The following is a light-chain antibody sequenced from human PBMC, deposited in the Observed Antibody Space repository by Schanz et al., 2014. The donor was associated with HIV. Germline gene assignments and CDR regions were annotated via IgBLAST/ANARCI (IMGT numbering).Light chain of an antibody. CDR2: DVS. CDR1: SSDIGANNY. J-gene: IGLJ3*02. Sequence: QSALTQPASVSGSPGQSITISCTGTSSDIGANNYVSWYQQHPGKAPKLMIFDVSNRPSGVSNRFSGSKSGNTASLTISGLQAEDEADYYCSSYISVNTWVFGGGTKLTVL. V-gene: IGLV2-14*03. CDR3: SSYISVNTWV.